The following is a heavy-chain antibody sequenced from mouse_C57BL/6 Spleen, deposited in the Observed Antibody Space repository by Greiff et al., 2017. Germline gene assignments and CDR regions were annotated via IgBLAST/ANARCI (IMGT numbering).Heavy chain of an antibody. CDR2: IRNKANGYTT. CDR1: GFTFTDYY. D-gene: IGHD2-1*01. CDR3: ARSYGNYDDSAMDY. J-gene: IGHJ4*01. V-gene: IGHV7-3*01. Sequence: EVQRVESGGGLVQPGGSLSLSCAASGFTFTDYYMSWVRQPPGTALEWLGFIRNKANGYTTEYSASVKGRFTISRDNSQSILYLQMNALIAEDSATYYCARSYGNYDDSAMDYWGQGTSVTVSS.